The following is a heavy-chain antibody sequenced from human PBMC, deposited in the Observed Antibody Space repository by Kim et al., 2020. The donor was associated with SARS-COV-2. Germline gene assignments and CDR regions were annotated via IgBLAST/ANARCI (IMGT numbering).Heavy chain of an antibody. Sequence: SVKVSCKASGGTFSSYAIRWVRQAPGQGLEWMGGINPIFGKANYAQKFQGRVTITADESTSTAYMELSSLRSEDTAVYYCARGAVTSFGVVIINDAFDIWGQGAMFTVSS. CDR3: ARGAVTSFGVVIINDAFDI. V-gene: IGHV1-69*13. CDR2: INPIFGKA. D-gene: IGHD3-3*01. CDR1: GGTFSSYA. J-gene: IGHJ3*02.